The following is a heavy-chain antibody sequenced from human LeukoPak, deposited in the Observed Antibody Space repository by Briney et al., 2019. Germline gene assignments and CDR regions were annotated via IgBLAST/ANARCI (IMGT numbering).Heavy chain of an antibody. D-gene: IGHD3-10*01. V-gene: IGHV4-59*12. Sequence: SETLSLTCTVSGGSISSYYWSWIRQPPGKGLEWIGYIYYSGSTNYNPSLKSRVTISVDTSKNHFSLKLSSVTAADTAVYYCARRVRGVNDAFDIWGQGTMVTVSS. CDR2: IYYSGST. CDR1: GGSISSYY. J-gene: IGHJ3*02. CDR3: ARRVRGVNDAFDI.